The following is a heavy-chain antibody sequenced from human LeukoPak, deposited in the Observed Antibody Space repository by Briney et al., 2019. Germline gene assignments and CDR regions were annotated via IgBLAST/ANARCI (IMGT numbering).Heavy chain of an antibody. V-gene: IGHV4-31*03. Sequence: SQTLSLTCTVSGGSISSGGFYWSWIRQLPVKGLEWIGYIYYSGSTYYSPSLKSRVSISVDTSKNHFSLKLRSVTAADTAVYYCARSKWSAYCGGDCYTVYFDYWGQGTLVTVSS. D-gene: IGHD2-21*02. CDR2: IYYSGST. J-gene: IGHJ4*02. CDR3: ARSKWSAYCGGDCYTVYFDY. CDR1: GGSISSGGFY.